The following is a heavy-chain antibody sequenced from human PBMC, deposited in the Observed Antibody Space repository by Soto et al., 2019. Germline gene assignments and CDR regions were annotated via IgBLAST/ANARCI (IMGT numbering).Heavy chain of an antibody. Sequence: GGSLRLSCEGSGFTFSRYAMHWVRQAPGGGLEWVAVISRDGSSTYYGDSVKGSFTVSRDHAKNSVFLPMTSLRADDTAVSYCARSGNGAVPDSINIWGRGTLVTV. CDR1: GFTFSRYA. D-gene: IGHD3-10*01. CDR3: ARSGNGAVPDSINI. J-gene: IGHJ3*02. V-gene: IGHV3-30-3*01. CDR2: ISRDGSST.